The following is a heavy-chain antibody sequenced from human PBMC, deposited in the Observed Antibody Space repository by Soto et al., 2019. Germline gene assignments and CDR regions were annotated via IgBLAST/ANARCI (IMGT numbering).Heavy chain of an antibody. CDR3: ARWLSSSWGKVYYYYYMDV. CDR1: GGSISSSSYY. CDR2: IYYSGST. D-gene: IGHD6-13*01. Sequence: SETLSLTCTVSGGSISSSSYYWGWIRQPPGKGLEWIGSIYYSGSTYYNPSLKSRVTISVDTSKNQFSLKLSSVTAADTAVYYCARWLSSSWGKVYYYYYMDVWGKGTTVTVSS. V-gene: IGHV4-39*01. J-gene: IGHJ6*03.